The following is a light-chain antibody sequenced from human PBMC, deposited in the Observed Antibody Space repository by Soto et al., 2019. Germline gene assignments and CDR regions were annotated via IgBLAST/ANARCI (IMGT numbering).Light chain of an antibody. CDR2: AAS. J-gene: IGKJ3*01. Sequence: DIQMTQSPSSLSASVGDRVTITCRASQSISSYLNWYQQKPGKAPKLLIYAASSLQSGVPSRFSCSGSGTDFTLTISSLQPEDFATYYCQQSYCTPTFGPGTNVDIK. V-gene: IGKV1-39*01. CDR3: QQSYCTPT. CDR1: QSISSY.